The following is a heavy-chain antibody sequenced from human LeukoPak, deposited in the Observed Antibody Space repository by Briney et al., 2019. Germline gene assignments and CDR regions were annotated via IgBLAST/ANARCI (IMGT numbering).Heavy chain of an antibody. Sequence: SQTLSLTCTVSGGSISSGDYYWSWIRQPPGKGLEWIGYMYYSRSTYYNPSLKSRVTISVDTSKNQFSLKLSSVTAADTAVYYCVRRMVGAIRPFDYWGQGTLVIVSS. CDR2: MYYSRST. D-gene: IGHD1-26*01. V-gene: IGHV4-30-4*01. CDR1: GGSISSGDYY. CDR3: VRRMVGAIRPFDY. J-gene: IGHJ4*02.